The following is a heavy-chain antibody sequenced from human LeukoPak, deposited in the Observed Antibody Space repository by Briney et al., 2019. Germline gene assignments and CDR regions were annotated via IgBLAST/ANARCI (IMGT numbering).Heavy chain of an antibody. D-gene: IGHD3-3*01. CDR2: IYTSGST. J-gene: IGHJ6*03. Sequence: SETLSLTCTVSGGSISSYYWSWIRQPPGKGLEWIGYIYTSGSTNYNPSLKSRVTISVDPSKNQFSLKLSSVTGADTAVYYCARAGFLDSYYMDVWGKGTTVTVSS. CDR3: ARAGFLDSYYMDV. CDR1: GGSISSYY. V-gene: IGHV4-4*09.